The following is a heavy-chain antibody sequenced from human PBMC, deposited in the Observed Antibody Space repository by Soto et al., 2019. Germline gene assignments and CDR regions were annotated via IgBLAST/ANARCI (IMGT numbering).Heavy chain of an antibody. CDR3: ACHAGYSSGWRGRSDY. CDR2: IYYSGST. V-gene: IGHV4-39*01. CDR1: GGSISSSSYY. Sequence: QLQLQESGPGLVKPSETLSLTCTVSGGSISSSSYYWGWIRQPPGKGLEWIGSIYYSGSTYYNPSLKRRVTRSVDTSKNQFSLKLSSVTAADTAVYCCACHAGYSSGWRGRSDYWGQGTLVTVSS. J-gene: IGHJ4*02. D-gene: IGHD6-19*01.